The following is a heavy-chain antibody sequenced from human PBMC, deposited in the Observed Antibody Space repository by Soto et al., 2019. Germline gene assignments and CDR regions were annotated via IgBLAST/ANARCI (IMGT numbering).Heavy chain of an antibody. V-gene: IGHV2-70*12. CDR1: VFSLSTSGMC. CDR3: AHRPYNGGSRPFDF. Sequence: SGPTLVNHRDILRHTCTFSVFSLSTSGMCVSWIRQPPGKALEWLALIDWDDDKYYSTSLKTRLTITKDTSKNQVVLTMANMDPMDTATYYCAHRPYNGGSRPFDFWGQGALVPVSS. D-gene: IGHD2-8*01. J-gene: IGHJ4*02. CDR2: IDWDDDK.